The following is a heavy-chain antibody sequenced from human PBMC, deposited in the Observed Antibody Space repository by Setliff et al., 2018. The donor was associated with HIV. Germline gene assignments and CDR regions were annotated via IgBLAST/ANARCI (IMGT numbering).Heavy chain of an antibody. J-gene: IGHJ6*03. V-gene: IGHV4-34*01. CDR3: ARDRRGYYYGSGSCYMDV. Sequence: PSETLSLTCAVFGGSFTDIGGSFTDYYWIWIRQPPGKGLEWIGEINHSGSTHYNPSLKSRFTISVDTSKNQFSLKLSSVTAADTAVYYCARDRRGYYYGSGSCYMDVWGTGTTVTVSS. CDR2: INHSGST. CDR1: GGSFTDIGGSFTDYY. D-gene: IGHD3-10*01.